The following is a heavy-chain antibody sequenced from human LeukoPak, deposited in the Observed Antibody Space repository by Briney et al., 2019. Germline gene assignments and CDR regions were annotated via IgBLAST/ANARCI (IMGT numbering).Heavy chain of an antibody. CDR2: IYYSGST. V-gene: IGHV4-39*01. CDR1: GGSISSSSYY. Sequence: SSETLSLTCTVSGGSISSSSYYWDWIRQPPGKGLEWIGSIYYSGSTNYNPSLKSRVTISVDTSKNQFSLKLSSVTAADTAVYYCARQPPTYNWNDRVRYMDVWGKGTTVTISS. CDR3: ARQPPTYNWNDRVRYMDV. D-gene: IGHD1-1*01. J-gene: IGHJ6*03.